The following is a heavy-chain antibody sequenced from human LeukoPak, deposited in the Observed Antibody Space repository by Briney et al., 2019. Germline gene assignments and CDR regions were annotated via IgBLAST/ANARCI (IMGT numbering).Heavy chain of an antibody. V-gene: IGHV3-30*02. J-gene: IGHJ4*02. CDR3: AKADYYDSSGYYWTHLNYYFDY. Sequence: PAGSLRHSCAPCGFTFSSYGMHWVRQAPGKGRAGVAFIRYDGSNKYYAYSVKGRFNISRDNSKNTLYLQMNSLRAEDTAVYYCAKADYYDSSGYYWTHLNYYFDYWGQGTLVTVSS. CDR1: GFTFSSYG. D-gene: IGHD3-22*01. CDR2: IRYDGSNK.